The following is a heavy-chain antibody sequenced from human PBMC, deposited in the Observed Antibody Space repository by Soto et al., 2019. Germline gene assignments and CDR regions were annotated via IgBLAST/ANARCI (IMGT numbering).Heavy chain of an antibody. V-gene: IGHV3-66*01. J-gene: IGHJ6*01. Sequence: GGSLRLSCAASGFTASSKYMSGVRQLPGKGLKWVSLIQSGGLTYYADSAKGRYTISRDTSPNTLHLQMDRLRAEDTGVYYCSMDIFFFYGVRRHRESMDV. CDR3: SMDIFFFYGVRRHRESMDV. D-gene: IGHD3-3*02. CDR2: IQSGGLT. CDR1: GFTASSKY.